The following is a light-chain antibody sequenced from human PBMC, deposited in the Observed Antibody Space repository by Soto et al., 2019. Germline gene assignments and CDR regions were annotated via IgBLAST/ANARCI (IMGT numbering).Light chain of an antibody. Sequence: MYLSPSALSAYVGDRVTITCRASQNIERWLAWYQQKPGKAPKLLLYDVSSLESGVPSRFSGSGSGTEFILTINGLQHDDFATYFCQKFTSGTWTFGQGTKVDI. V-gene: IGKV1-5*01. CDR3: QKFTSGTWT. CDR2: DVS. J-gene: IGKJ1*01. CDR1: QNIERW.